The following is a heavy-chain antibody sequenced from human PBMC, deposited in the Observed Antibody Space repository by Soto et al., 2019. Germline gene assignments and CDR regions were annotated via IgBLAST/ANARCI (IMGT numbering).Heavy chain of an antibody. D-gene: IGHD3-3*01. CDR2: IKSQTDGRTT. CDR3: TTDPGDYDFWSG. Sequence: PGGSLKLSCAASGFTFSNSWMNWVRQAPGKGLEWVGRIKSQTDGRTTDYAAPVKGRFTISRDDSKNTLYLQMTSLKTEDTAVYYCTTDPGDYDFWSGWGQGTLVTVSS. J-gene: IGHJ4*02. V-gene: IGHV3-15*07. CDR1: GFTFSNSW.